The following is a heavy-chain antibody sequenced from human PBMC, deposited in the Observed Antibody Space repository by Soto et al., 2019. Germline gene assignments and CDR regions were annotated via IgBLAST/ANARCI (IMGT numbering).Heavy chain of an antibody. D-gene: IGHD6-13*01. CDR3: ASDHRYRSSWYNYYGMDG. V-gene: IGHV4-59*01. CDR2: IYYSGST. Sequence: PSETLSLTCTVSGGSISSYYWSWIRQPPGKGLARIGYIYYSGSTNYSPSLKSRGTISVDTSNNQFSLKLSSVTAADTAVYSCASDHRYRSSWYNYYGMDGWGQATTVTVS. CDR1: GGSISSYY. J-gene: IGHJ6*02.